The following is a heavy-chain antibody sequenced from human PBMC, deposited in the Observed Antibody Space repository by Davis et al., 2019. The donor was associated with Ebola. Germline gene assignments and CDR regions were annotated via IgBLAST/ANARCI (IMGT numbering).Heavy chain of an antibody. D-gene: IGHD3-3*01. Sequence: MPGGSLRLSCAVSGGSISSSNWWSWVRQPPGKGLEWIGEIYHSGSTNYNPSLKSRVTISVDKSKNQFSLQLSSVTAADTAVYYCARSPAGTAITANWLDPWGQGTLVTVSS. J-gene: IGHJ5*02. CDR3: ARSPAGTAITANWLDP. CDR2: IYHSGST. CDR1: GGSISSSNW. V-gene: IGHV4-4*02.